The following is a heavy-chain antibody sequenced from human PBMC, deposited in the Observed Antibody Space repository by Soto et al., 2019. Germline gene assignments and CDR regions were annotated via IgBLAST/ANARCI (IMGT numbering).Heavy chain of an antibody. J-gene: IGHJ6*02. V-gene: IGHV4-4*07. Sequence: SETPVPNCNVSGSGNNTYSWTWIRQPAGKGLEWIGRIYTSASINYNPSLKGRVTLSVDTSTNQVSLRLASVTAADTAIYYCARDREAGYNFYYGMDVWGQGTTVTVSS. CDR3: ARDREAGYNFYYGMDV. CDR1: GSGNNTYS. CDR2: IYTSASI. D-gene: IGHD6-19*01.